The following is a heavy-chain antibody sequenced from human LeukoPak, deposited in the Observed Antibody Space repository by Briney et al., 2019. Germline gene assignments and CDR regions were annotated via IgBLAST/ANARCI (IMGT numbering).Heavy chain of an antibody. CDR2: ISYDGSNK. J-gene: IGHJ4*02. CDR3: ARDGYSSGPYYFDC. V-gene: IGHV3-30*03. Sequence: GRSLRLSCAASGFTFSSYGMHWVRQAPGKGLEWVAVISYDGSNKYYADSVKGRFTVSRDNSKNTLSLQMNTLRVDDTAVYYCARDGYSSGPYYFDCWGRGTLVTVSS. D-gene: IGHD6-19*01. CDR1: GFTFSSYG.